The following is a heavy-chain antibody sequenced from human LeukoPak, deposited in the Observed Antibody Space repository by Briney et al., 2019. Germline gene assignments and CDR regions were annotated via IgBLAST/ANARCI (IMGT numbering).Heavy chain of an antibody. CDR3: ARGGGLGV. CDR2: INHNGNVN. CDR1: GFTFSSYW. D-gene: IGHD3-16*01. J-gene: IGHJ6*02. V-gene: IGHV3-7*03. Sequence: GGSLRLSCAASGFTFSSYWMNWARQAPGKGLEWVASINHNGNVNYYVDSVKGRFTISRDNAKNSLYLQTSNLRAEDTAVYFCARGGGLGVWGQGATVTVSS.